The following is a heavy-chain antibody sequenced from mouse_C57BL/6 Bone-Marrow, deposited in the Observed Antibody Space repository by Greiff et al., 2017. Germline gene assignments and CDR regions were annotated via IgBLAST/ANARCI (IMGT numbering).Heavy chain of an antibody. CDR1: GFTFSDAW. CDR3: TRDYGSSSYWYFDV. CDR2: IRNKANNHAT. Sequence: EVKVVESGGGLVQPGGSMKLSCAASGFTFSDAWMDWVRQSPEKGLEWVAEIRNKANNHATYYAESVKGRFTISRDDSKSSVYLQMNSLRAEDTGIYYCTRDYGSSSYWYFDVWGTGTTVTVSS. J-gene: IGHJ1*03. D-gene: IGHD1-1*01. V-gene: IGHV6-6*01.